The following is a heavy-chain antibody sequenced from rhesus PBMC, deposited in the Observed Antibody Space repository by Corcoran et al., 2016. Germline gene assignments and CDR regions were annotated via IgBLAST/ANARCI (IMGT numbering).Heavy chain of an antibody. D-gene: IGHD6-43*01. J-gene: IGHJ4*01. CDR2: IYWDDDK. CDR3: ARRYSSSYYY. CDR1: GFSPSTSGMG. V-gene: IGHV2-1*01. Sequence: QVTLKESGPALVKPTQTLTLTCTFSGFSPSTSGMGVGWTRQPPGKTLEWLAHIYWDDDKRYSTSLRSRLTISKDTSKNQVVLTMTNMDPVDTATYYCARRYSSSYYYWGQGVLVTVSS.